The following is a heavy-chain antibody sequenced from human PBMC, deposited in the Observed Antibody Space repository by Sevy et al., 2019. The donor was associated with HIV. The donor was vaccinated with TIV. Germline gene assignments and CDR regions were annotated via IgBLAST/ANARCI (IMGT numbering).Heavy chain of an antibody. CDR1: GFAFSTHA. J-gene: IGHJ4*01. CDR2: ISYEGTET. Sequence: GGSLRLSCAASGFAFSTHATHWVRQAPGKGLEWVAVISYEGTETFYAASVEGRFTISRDNSTNMLSLQINSLRPEDTAVYYCARDGGYSVKWYPLYWGHGTLVTVSS. CDR3: ARDGGYSVKWYPLY. V-gene: IGHV3-30-3*01. D-gene: IGHD1-26*01.